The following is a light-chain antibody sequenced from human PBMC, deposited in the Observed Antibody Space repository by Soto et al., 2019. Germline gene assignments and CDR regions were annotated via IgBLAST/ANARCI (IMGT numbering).Light chain of an antibody. Sequence: QSVLTQPASVSGSPGQSITISCTGTSSDVVDYNYASWYQQHPGKAPKLMIYEVSNRPSGVSNRFSGSKSGNTASLTISGLQAEDEADYYRSSYSSSTTPYVFGTGTKVTVL. CDR3: SSYSSSTTPYV. V-gene: IGLV2-14*01. J-gene: IGLJ1*01. CDR1: SSDVVDYNY. CDR2: EVS.